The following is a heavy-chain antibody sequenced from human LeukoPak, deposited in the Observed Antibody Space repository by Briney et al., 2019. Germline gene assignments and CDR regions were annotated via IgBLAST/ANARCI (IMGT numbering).Heavy chain of an antibody. CDR3: ASRPYSGSYYPHFDY. CDR2: ISGSGGST. CDR1: GFTFSSYG. Sequence: GGSLRLSCAGSGFTFSSYGMRWVRQAAGKGLERVSTISGSGGSTYYADSVKGRFTISRDNSKNTLFLQMNSLRAEDTAVYYCASRPYSGSYYPHFDYWGQGTLVTVSS. J-gene: IGHJ4*02. V-gene: IGHV3-23*01. D-gene: IGHD1-26*01.